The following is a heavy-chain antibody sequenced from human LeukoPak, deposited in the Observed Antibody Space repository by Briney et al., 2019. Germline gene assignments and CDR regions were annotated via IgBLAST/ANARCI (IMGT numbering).Heavy chain of an antibody. CDR1: GFTFSSYA. J-gene: IGHJ4*02. D-gene: IGHD3-22*01. V-gene: IGHV3-23*01. CDR2: ISGSGGST. Sequence: PGGSLRLSCAASGFTFSSYAMSWVGQAPGKGLEWVSAISGSGGSTYYADSVKGRFTISRDNSKNTLYLQMNSLRAEDTAVYYCAKGTESSGYYGYFDYWGQGTLVTVSS. CDR3: AKGTESSGYYGYFDY.